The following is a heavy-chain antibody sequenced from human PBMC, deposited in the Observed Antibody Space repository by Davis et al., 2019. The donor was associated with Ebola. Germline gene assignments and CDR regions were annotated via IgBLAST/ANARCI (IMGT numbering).Heavy chain of an antibody. Sequence: ASVKVSCKTSGYTFTAFYIHWLRQAPGQGLEWMGWISPNNGDKNSALKFQGRVTLTRDTSISTAYMELSRLKSDDTAVYYCARVGTTVTTIDYWGQGTLVTVSS. CDR1: GYTFTAFY. CDR2: ISPNNGDK. V-gene: IGHV1-2*02. J-gene: IGHJ4*02. CDR3: ARVGTTVTTIDY. D-gene: IGHD4-17*01.